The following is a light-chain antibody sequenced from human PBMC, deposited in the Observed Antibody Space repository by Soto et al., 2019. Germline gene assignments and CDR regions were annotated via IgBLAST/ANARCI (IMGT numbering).Light chain of an antibody. CDR1: QSFSITY. CDR2: GGS. V-gene: IGKV3-20*01. Sequence: EILLTQSPVTLSLSAGERASLSCMASQSFSITYLIWYQQKPGQAPRLLIYGGSSRATGIPVRFSGSGSETDFTLTITRLEPEDFAVYYCQQYSSSRTFGQGTKV. CDR3: QQYSSSRT. J-gene: IGKJ1*01.